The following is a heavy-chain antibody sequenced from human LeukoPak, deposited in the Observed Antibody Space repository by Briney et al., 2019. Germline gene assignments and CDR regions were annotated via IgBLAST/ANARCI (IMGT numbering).Heavy chain of an antibody. D-gene: IGHD3-10*01. J-gene: IGHJ4*02. Sequence: SETLSLTCTVSGYSISSGYYWGWIRQPPGKGLEWIGSIYHSGSTYYNPSLKSRVTISVDTSKNQFSLKLSSVTAADTAIYYCASRSYGSGSYYPLWGQGTLVTVSS. CDR1: GYSISSGYY. CDR3: ASRSYGSGSYYPL. V-gene: IGHV4-38-2*02. CDR2: IYHSGST.